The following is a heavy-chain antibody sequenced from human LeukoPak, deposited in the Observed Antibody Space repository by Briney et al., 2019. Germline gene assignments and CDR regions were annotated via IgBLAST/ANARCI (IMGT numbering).Heavy chain of an antibody. V-gene: IGHV3-30*02. D-gene: IGHD2/OR15-2a*01. CDR2: IRYEGSNK. J-gene: IGHJ3*02. CDR1: GCTFSSYG. Sequence: AGGSLILSWAAAGCTFSSYGMHLGRQAPGKGLELVAFIRYEGSNKYYADSVKGRFTIARDNSKNTPYLQMNSLRAEDTAVYYCAKGSPFLADDDAFAIWGQGTMVTVSS. CDR3: AKGSPFLADDDAFAI.